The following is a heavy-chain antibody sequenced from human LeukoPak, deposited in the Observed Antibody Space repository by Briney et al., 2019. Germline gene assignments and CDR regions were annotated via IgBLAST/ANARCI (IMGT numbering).Heavy chain of an antibody. J-gene: IGHJ4*02. CDR3: ARVLNIGVWGTYRYPADDY. CDR1: GYTFTSSG. D-gene: IGHD3-16*02. CDR2: ITPYNGNT. V-gene: IGHV1-18*01. Sequence: ASVKVSCKASGYTFTSSGISWVRQAPGQGLEWMGWITPYNGNTNYAQKLQGRVTMTTDTSTSTAYMELRSLRSDDTAVYYCARVLNIGVWGTYRYPADDYWGQGTLVTVSS.